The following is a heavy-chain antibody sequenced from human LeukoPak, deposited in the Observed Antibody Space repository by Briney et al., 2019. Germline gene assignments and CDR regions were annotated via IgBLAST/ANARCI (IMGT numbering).Heavy chain of an antibody. J-gene: IGHJ6*02. Sequence: APVKVSCKASGYTFTGRYMHWVRQAPGQGLEWLGWLNPESGGTNYAQKFQDRVTMTRDTSFSTAYMVLNSLRSDDTAVYYCARSPYYCSGGACYHHYYGMDVWGQGTAVIVSS. V-gene: IGHV1-2*02. D-gene: IGHD2-15*01. CDR2: LNPESGGT. CDR3: ARSPYYCSGGACYHHYYGMDV. CDR1: GYTFTGRY.